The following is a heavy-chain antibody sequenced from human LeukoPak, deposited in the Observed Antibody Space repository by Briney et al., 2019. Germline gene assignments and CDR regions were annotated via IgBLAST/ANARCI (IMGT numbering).Heavy chain of an antibody. D-gene: IGHD3-10*01. CDR1: GGTFSSYA. J-gene: IGHJ6*04. V-gene: IGHV1-69*13. CDR3: ARAVYYYGSGSPDYYYGMDV. Sequence: SVKVSCKASGGTFSSYAISWVRQAPGQGLEWMGGIIPIFGTANYAQKFQGRVTITADESTSTAYMELSSLRSEDTAVYYRARAVYYYGSGSPDYYYGMDVWGKGTTVTVSS. CDR2: IIPIFGTA.